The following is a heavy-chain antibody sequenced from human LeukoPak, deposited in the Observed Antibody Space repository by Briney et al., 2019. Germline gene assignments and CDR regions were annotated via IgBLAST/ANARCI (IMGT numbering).Heavy chain of an antibody. CDR3: ARAPPYYYDSRGFHYERGNFYYGMDV. CDR1: GFIFSSYS. CDR2: IRGSGDST. J-gene: IGHJ6*02. V-gene: IGHV3-23*01. D-gene: IGHD3-22*01. Sequence: PGGSLRLSCAASGFIFSSYSMSWVRQAPGKGLEWVSAIRGSGDSTYYAESVKGRFTISRDNSDNTLYLQMKSLRADDTAVYYCARAPPYYYDSRGFHYERGNFYYGMDVWGQGTTVTVSS.